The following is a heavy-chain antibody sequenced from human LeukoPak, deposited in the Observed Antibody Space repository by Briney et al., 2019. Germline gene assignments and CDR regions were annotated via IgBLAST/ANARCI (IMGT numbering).Heavy chain of an antibody. CDR3: ARDISGIAVAFDY. J-gene: IGHJ4*02. D-gene: IGHD6-19*01. CDR1: GFPFSDYG. CDR2: ISHDGNNK. Sequence: GRSLRLSCAASGFPFSDYGMYWVRQAPGKGLEWLAVISHDGNNKYYADSVKGRITISRDNSMNTLYLQMNSLRAEDTAVYYCARDISGIAVAFDYWGQGTLVTVSS. V-gene: IGHV3-30*03.